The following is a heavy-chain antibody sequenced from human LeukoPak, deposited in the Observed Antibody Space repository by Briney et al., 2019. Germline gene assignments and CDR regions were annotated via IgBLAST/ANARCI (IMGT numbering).Heavy chain of an antibody. J-gene: IGHJ4*02. D-gene: IGHD1-26*01. Sequence: ASVKVSCKASGYTFASYYVHWVRQAPGQGHEWMGVINPGGGSTSYAQKFQGRVTMTRDTSTSTVYMELSSLRSEDTAVYYCARGDIDYWGQGTLVTVSS. CDR2: INPGGGST. V-gene: IGHV1-46*01. CDR3: ARGDIDY. CDR1: GYTFASYY.